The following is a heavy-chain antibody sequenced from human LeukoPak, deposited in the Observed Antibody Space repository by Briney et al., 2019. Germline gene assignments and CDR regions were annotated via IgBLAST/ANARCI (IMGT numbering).Heavy chain of an antibody. CDR1: GYTFTGYY. CDR2: INPNSGGT. D-gene: IGHD3-10*01. CDR3: ARDVFGVRGLFDY. V-gene: IGHV1-2*02. J-gene: IGHJ4*02. Sequence: ASVKVSSKASGYTFTGYYMHWVRQAPGQGVEWMGWINPNSGGTNYAQKLPGRGTMTTDTSTSTAYMELRSLRSDDTAVYYCARDVFGVRGLFDYWGQGTLVTVSS.